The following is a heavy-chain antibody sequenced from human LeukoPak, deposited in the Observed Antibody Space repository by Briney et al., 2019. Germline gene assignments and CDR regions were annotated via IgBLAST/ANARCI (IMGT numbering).Heavy chain of an antibody. CDR3: ARESSEGWFDP. Sequence: GGSLRLSCAASGFTVSSNYMSWVRQPPGKGLEWVSVIYSGGSTYYAASVKGRFPISRDNSKNTLYLQMNSLRGEDTGVYYCARESSEGWFDPWGQGTLVTVSS. CDR2: IYSGGST. V-gene: IGHV3-53*01. CDR1: GFTVSSNY. J-gene: IGHJ5*02.